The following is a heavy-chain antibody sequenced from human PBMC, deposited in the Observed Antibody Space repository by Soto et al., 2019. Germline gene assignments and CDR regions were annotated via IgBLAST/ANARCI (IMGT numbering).Heavy chain of an antibody. V-gene: IGHV4-59*01. Sequence: QVQLQESGPGLVKPSETLSLTCTVSGGSISSYYWSWIRQPPGKGLEWIGYIYYSGSTNYNPSLTSRVPISVDTSQTQFSLQLRSVTAADTAVYYCAREERRYYYGSGSYYNWFDPWGQGTLVTVSS. CDR2: IYYSGST. D-gene: IGHD3-10*01. J-gene: IGHJ5*02. CDR3: AREERRYYYGSGSYYNWFDP. CDR1: GGSISSYY.